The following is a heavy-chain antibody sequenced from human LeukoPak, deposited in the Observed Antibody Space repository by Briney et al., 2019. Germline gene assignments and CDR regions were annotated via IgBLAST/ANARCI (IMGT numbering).Heavy chain of an antibody. V-gene: IGHV1-2*02. J-gene: IGHJ4*02. D-gene: IGHD5-12*01. CDR1: GYTFTGYY. CDR2: INPNSGDT. Sequence: ASVKVSCKASGYTFTGYYMHWVRQAPGQGLEWMGWINPNSGDTNYAQKFQGRVTMTRDTSIRTAYMELSGLRSDDTAVYYCAKNPYEYYFDYWGQGTLVAVSS. CDR3: AKNPYEYYFDY.